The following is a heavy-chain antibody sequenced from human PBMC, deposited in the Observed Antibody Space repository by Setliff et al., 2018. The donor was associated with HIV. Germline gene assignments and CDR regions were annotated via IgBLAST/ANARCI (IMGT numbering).Heavy chain of an antibody. Sequence: ASVKVSCKASGYTFTNYYMHWVRQAPGQGLEWMGWINPNSGGTNYAQKFQGRVTMTRDTSISTAYMELSRLRSDDTAVYYCARGQYCGGDCYSVWGQGTLVTVSS. V-gene: IGHV1-2*02. J-gene: IGHJ4*02. D-gene: IGHD2-21*02. CDR3: ARGQYCGGDCYSV. CDR1: GYTFTNYY. CDR2: INPNSGGT.